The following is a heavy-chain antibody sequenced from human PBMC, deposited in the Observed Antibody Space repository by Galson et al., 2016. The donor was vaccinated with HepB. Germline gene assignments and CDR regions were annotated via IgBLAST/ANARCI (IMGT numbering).Heavy chain of an antibody. V-gene: IGHV5-10-1*01. CDR3: ARPGKGGFDY. Sequence: QSGAEVKKPGESLRISCKGSGYSFTSYWISWVRQMPGKDLEWLGRIYPDDSSTNYSPSFQGHVTLSADRSIRTAYLQWSSLKASDTAIYYCARPGKGGFDYWGQGSLVAVSS. J-gene: IGHJ4*02. CDR2: IYPDDSST. CDR1: GYSFTSYW.